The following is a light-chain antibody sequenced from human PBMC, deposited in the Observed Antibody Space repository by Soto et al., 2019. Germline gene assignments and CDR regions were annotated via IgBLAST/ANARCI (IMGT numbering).Light chain of an antibody. CDR2: DAF. CDR3: QQSYSTPPWT. J-gene: IGKJ1*01. CDR1: QSISNS. Sequence: DIVLTQSPATLSLSPGERATLSCRASQSISNSLAWYQQKPGQAPRLIINDAFNRATGIPARFSGSGSGTDFTLTISGLEPEDFAVYYCQQSYSTPPWTFGQGTKVEIK. V-gene: IGKV3-11*01.